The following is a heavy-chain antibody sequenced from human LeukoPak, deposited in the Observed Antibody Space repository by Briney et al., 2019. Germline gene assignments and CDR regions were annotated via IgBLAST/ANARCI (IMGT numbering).Heavy chain of an antibody. D-gene: IGHD2-2*01. V-gene: IGHV3-30*02. J-gene: IGHJ4*02. CDR2: IRYDGSNK. CDR3: AKDTVNVLLGYCSSTSCSAGSDY. Sequence: EAGGSLRLSCAASGFTFSSYSMNWVRQAPGKGLEWVAFIRYDGSNKYYADSVKGRFTISRDNSKNTLYLQMNSLRAEDTAVYYCAKDTVNVLLGYCSSTSCSAGSDYWGQGTLVTVSS. CDR1: GFTFSSYS.